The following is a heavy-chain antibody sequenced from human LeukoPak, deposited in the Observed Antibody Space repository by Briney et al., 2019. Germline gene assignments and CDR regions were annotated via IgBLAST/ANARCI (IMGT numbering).Heavy chain of an antibody. CDR3: ARDSAGYDY. V-gene: IGHV3-7*01. J-gene: IGHJ4*02. Sequence: PGGSLRLSCAASGITFRTFWMSWVRQAPGKGLEWVANLKEDGSDKYYADSVKGRFTIPRDNAKNSLFLQMSSLRVDDTAIYYCARDSAGYDYWGQGTLVTVSS. CDR2: LKEDGSDK. CDR1: GITFRTFW. D-gene: IGHD5-12*01.